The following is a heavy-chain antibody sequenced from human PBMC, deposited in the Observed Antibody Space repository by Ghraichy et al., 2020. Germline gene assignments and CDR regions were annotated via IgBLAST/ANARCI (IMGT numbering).Heavy chain of an antibody. CDR2: IYYSGST. D-gene: IGHD2-2*01. Sequence: SETLSLTCTVSGGSISSYYWSWIRQPPGKGLEWIGYIYYSGSTNYNPSLKSRVTISVDTSKNQFSLKLSSVTAADTAVYYCARGLHCSSTSCYHYYYYYMDVWGKGTPVTVSS. CDR1: GGSISSYY. V-gene: IGHV4-59*08. CDR3: ARGLHCSSTSCYHYYYYYMDV. J-gene: IGHJ6*03.